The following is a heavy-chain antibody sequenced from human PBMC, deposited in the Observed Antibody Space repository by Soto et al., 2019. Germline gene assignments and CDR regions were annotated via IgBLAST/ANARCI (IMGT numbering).Heavy chain of an antibody. J-gene: IGHJ5*02. CDR1: GYTFSSYG. D-gene: IGHD3-22*01. CDR3: ARNGYYDSSGYYYVGAWFDP. Sequence: ASVKVSCKASGYTFSSYGISWVRQAPGQGLEWMGWISAYNGNTNYAQKLQGRVTMTTDTSTSTAYMELRSLRSDDTAVYYCARNGYYDSSGYYYVGAWFDPWGQGTLVTVSS. CDR2: ISAYNGNT. V-gene: IGHV1-18*01.